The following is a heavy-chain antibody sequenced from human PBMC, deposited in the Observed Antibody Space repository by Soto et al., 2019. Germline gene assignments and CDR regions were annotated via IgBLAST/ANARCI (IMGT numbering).Heavy chain of an antibody. D-gene: IGHD2-15*01. CDR3: ARARGLGYCSGGSCLHFDY. V-gene: IGHV1-69*06. CDR2: IIPIFGTA. CDR1: GGTFSSYA. J-gene: IGHJ4*02. Sequence: QVQLVQSGAEVKKPGSSVKVSCKASGGTFSSYAISWVRQAPEQGLEWMGGIIPIFGTANYAKKFKGRDTITADKTSSTAYMELSSLRSEDTAVYYCARARGLGYCSGGSCLHFDYWGPGTLVTVSS.